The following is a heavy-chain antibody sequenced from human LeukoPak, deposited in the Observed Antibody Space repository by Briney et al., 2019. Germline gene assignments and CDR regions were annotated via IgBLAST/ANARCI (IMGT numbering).Heavy chain of an antibody. D-gene: IGHD6-13*01. J-gene: IGHJ4*02. CDR1: GYTFTGSY. Sequence: ASVKVSCKASGYTFTGSYMHWVRQAPGQGLEWSGRINPNSGGPNYAQKFQGRVTMTRDTSISTAYMELTRLRSDDTAVYYCARDRGGYSSSWTDYWGQGTLVTVSS. CDR3: ARDRGGYSSSWTDY. CDR2: INPNSGGP. V-gene: IGHV1-2*06.